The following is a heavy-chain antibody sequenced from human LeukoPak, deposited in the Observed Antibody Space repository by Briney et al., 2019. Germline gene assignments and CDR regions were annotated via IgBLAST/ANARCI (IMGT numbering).Heavy chain of an antibody. Sequence: GGSLRLSCAPSGFTFSRYWMSWVRQAPGKGLEWVANIKEDGSEKYYVDSVKGRFTISGDNAKSSLYLQMNSLRVEDTAVYYCARDEAYASDYWGQGTLVTVSS. CDR3: ARDEAYASDY. D-gene: IGHD4-17*01. CDR1: GFTFSRYW. J-gene: IGHJ4*02. V-gene: IGHV3-7*01. CDR2: IKEDGSEK.